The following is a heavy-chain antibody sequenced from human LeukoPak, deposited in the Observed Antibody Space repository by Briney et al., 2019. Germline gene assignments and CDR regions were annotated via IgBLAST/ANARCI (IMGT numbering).Heavy chain of an antibody. D-gene: IGHD3-9*01. CDR1: GXTFSNYA. CDR3: ARGDYDILTGYSPEGFDY. Sequence: GGSLRLSCAASGXTFSNYAMTWVRQAPGKGQEWVSGINWNGGSTGYADSVKGRFTISRDNAKNSLYLQMNSLRAEDTALYYCARGDYDILTGYSPEGFDYWGQGTLVTVSS. V-gene: IGHV3-20*04. CDR2: INWNGGST. J-gene: IGHJ4*02.